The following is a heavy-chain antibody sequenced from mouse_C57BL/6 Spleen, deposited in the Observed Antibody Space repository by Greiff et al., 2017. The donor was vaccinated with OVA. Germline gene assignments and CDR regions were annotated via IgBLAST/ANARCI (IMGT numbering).Heavy chain of an antibody. J-gene: IGHJ2*01. CDR3: AEDYGSIPFDY. D-gene: IGHD1-1*01. V-gene: IGHV1-22*01. CDR2: INPNNGGT. CDR1: GYTFTDYN. Sequence: EVQLQQSGPELMKPGASVKMSCKASGYTFTDYNMHWVKQSHGKSLEWIGYINPNNGGTSYNQKFKGKATLTVNKSSSTAYMELRSLTSEDSAVYYCAEDYGSIPFDYWGQGTTLTVSS.